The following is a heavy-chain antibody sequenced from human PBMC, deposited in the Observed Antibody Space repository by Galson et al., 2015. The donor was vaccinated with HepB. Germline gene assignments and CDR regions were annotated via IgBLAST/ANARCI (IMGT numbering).Heavy chain of an antibody. D-gene: IGHD3-10*01. CDR3: ARDPGDYYGSGSYYQYYYYYGMDV. CDR2: IIPIFGTA. CDR1: GGTFSSYA. Sequence: SVKVSCKASGGTFSSYAISWVRQAPGQGLEWMGGIIPIFGTANYAQKFQGRVTITADESTSTAYMELSSLRSEDTAVYYCARDPGDYYGSGSYYQYYYYYGMDVWGQGTTVTVSS. V-gene: IGHV1-69*13. J-gene: IGHJ6*02.